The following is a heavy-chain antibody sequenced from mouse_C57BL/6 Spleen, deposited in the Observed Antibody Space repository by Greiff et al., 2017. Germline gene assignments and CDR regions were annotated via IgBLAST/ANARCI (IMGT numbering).Heavy chain of an antibody. V-gene: IGHV1-55*01. D-gene: IGHD1-1*01. Sequence: QVQLQQPGAELVKPGASVKMSCKASGYTFTSYWITWVKQRPGQGLEWIGDIYPGSGSTNYNEKFKSKATLTVDTSSSTAYMQLSSLTSEDSAVYYCAMRGVSYGSSFDYWGQGTTLTVSS. CDR1: GYTFTSYW. CDR2: IYPGSGST. J-gene: IGHJ2*01. CDR3: AMRGVSYGSSFDY.